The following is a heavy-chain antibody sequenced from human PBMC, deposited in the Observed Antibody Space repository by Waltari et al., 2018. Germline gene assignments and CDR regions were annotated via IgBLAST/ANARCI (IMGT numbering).Heavy chain of an antibody. V-gene: IGHV3-49*03. D-gene: IGHD3-22*01. J-gene: IGHJ4*02. Sequence: EVQLVESGGGLVQPGRSLRLSCTASGFTFGDYAMSWFRQAPGKGLEWVGFIRSKAYGGTTEYAASVKGRFTISRDDSKSIAYLQMNSLKTEDTAVYYCTREVPYYDSSGLRPFDYWGQGTLVTVSS. CDR1: GFTFGDYA. CDR2: IRSKAYGGTT. CDR3: TREVPYYDSSGLRPFDY.